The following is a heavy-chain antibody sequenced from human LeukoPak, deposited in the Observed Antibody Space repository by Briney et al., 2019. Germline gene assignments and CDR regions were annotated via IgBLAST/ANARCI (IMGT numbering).Heavy chain of an antibody. V-gene: IGHV3-49*04. CDR3: ASGSGWYSPDY. D-gene: IGHD6-19*01. CDR2: IRSKASGGTT. Sequence: PGGSLRLSCAASGFTFSSYAMHWVRQAPGKGLEWVGFIRSKASGGTTEYAASVKGRFTISRDDSKSIAHLQMNSLKTEDTAVYYCASGSGWYSPDYWGQGTLVTVSS. CDR1: GFTFSSYA. J-gene: IGHJ4*02.